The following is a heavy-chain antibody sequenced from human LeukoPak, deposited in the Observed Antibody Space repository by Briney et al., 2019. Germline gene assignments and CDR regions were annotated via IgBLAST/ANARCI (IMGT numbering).Heavy chain of an antibody. CDR1: GFTFSNYA. D-gene: IGHD2-2*01. CDR3: AACLANIVVVPAAKGPFGS. V-gene: IGHV3-23*01. J-gene: IGHJ5*02. CDR2: INGGGGGGA. Sequence: GGSLRLSCAASGFTFSNYAMSWLRQAPRKALEWVSGINGGGGGGALHAVYGRGRFTISIDNSKNTLYLQMSCLRAEDTAVYCGAACLANIVVVPAAKGPFGSWGQGSLVSVSS.